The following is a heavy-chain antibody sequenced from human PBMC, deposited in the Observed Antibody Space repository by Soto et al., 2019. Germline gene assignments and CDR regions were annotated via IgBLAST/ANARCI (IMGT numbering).Heavy chain of an antibody. CDR1: GFTFSSYG. Sequence: QVQLVESGGGVVQPGRSLRLSCAASGFTFSSYGMHGVRQATGKGLEWVAVIWDDGSNKYYADSVKGRFTMSRDNSKNTLYLQMNSLRAEDTAVYYCARGEPLGWFDPWGQGTLVTVSS. CDR2: IWDDGSNK. V-gene: IGHV3-33*01. J-gene: IGHJ5*02. CDR3: ARGEPLGWFDP. D-gene: IGHD1-1*01.